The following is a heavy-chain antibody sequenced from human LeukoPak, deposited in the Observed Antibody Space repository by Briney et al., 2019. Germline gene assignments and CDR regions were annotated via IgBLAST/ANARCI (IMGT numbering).Heavy chain of an antibody. D-gene: IGHD3-22*01. Sequence: ASVKVSCKASGFTFSNYNMHWVRQAPGQGLEWMGIINPSGGSTNYAQNFQARVTMTRDTSTSTVYMELSSLRAEDTAVYYCARGGMIVVATPDYWGQGTLVTVSS. CDR1: GFTFSNYN. CDR2: INPSGGST. V-gene: IGHV1-46*01. CDR3: ARGGMIVVATPDY. J-gene: IGHJ4*02.